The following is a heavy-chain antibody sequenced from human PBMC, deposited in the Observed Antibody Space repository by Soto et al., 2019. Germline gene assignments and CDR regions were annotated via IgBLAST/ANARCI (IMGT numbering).Heavy chain of an antibody. CDR1: GFALSPYW. CDR3: ARLTEAVTNFVY. V-gene: IGHV3-7*03. Sequence: GGSLRLSCEASGFALSPYWMSWVRQAPGKGLEWVASINKIGSVKHYVDSVRGRFTISRDNAKNSLFLQMNSLSAEDTAVYYCARLTEAVTNFVYWGQGTPVTVSS. J-gene: IGHJ4*02. CDR2: INKIGSVK. D-gene: IGHD5-18*01.